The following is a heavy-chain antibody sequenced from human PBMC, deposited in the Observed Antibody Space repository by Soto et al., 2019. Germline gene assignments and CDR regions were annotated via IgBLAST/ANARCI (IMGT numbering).Heavy chain of an antibody. CDR2: ISSGSYL. Sequence: VGSLRLSCASSVFTFSSYAMSCVRDSPGKWLEWVSSISSGSYLYYEDSVKGRFTVSRDNAKNSLYLQMSSLRAEDTAVYYCARTLTSTMTNYLFAYWGQGALVIVSS. CDR1: VFTFSSYA. D-gene: IGHD4-17*01. CDR3: ARTLTSTMTNYLFAY. V-gene: IGHV3-21*01. J-gene: IGHJ4*02.